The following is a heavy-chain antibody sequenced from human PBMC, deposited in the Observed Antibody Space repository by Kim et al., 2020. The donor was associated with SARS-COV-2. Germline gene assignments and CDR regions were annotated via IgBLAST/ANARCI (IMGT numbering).Heavy chain of an antibody. V-gene: IGHV4-39*01. D-gene: IGHD3-22*01. Sequence: SETLSLTCTVSGDSISSSFYYWGWLRQPPGQGLEGVGSVYHSGTTNDSPSLKIRVTVSVDTSKNEFSLKVISVTAAATAVYFCARLPPDSSGYVDCWGQGLLVPVSS. CDR2: VYHSGTT. CDR1: GDSISSSFYY. J-gene: IGHJ4*02. CDR3: ARLPPDSSGYVDC.